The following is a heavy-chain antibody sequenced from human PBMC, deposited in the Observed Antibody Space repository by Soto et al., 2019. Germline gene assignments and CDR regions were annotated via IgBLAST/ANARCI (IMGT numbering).Heavy chain of an antibody. CDR2: IYYSGST. J-gene: IGHJ4*02. Sequence: SETLSLTCTVSGGSISSYYWSWIRQPPGKGLEWIGYIYYSGSTNYNPSLKSRVTISVDTSKNQFSLKLSSVTAADTAVYYCARVRIAAAGTVFDYWGQGTLVTVSS. CDR1: GGSISSYY. V-gene: IGHV4-59*01. CDR3: ARVRIAAAGTVFDY. D-gene: IGHD6-13*01.